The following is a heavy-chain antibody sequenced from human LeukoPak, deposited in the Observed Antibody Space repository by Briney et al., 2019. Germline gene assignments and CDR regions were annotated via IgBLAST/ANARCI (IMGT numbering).Heavy chain of an antibody. CDR3: AKDHGSSDWYYFDY. Sequence: GGSLRLSCAASGSTFSSYGMHWVRQAPGKGLEWVAFIRYDGSNKYYADSVKGRFTISRDNSKNTLYLQMNSLRAEDTAVYYCAKDHGSSDWYYFDYWGQGTLVTVSS. CDR1: GSTFSSYG. CDR2: IRYDGSNK. D-gene: IGHD6-13*01. J-gene: IGHJ4*02. V-gene: IGHV3-30*02.